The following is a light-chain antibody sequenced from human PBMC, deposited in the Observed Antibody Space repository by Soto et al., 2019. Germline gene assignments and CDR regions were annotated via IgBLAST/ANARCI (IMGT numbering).Light chain of an antibody. CDR1: QSVSNNY. V-gene: IGKV3D-20*02. J-gene: IGKJ5*01. CDR3: QQRSNWPLVT. CDR2: GAS. Sequence: EIVMTQSPATLSVSPGERATLSCRASQSVSNNYLAWYQQKPGQAPRLLIYGASNRATGIPDRFSGSGSGTDFTLTISGLEPEDFAVYYCQQRSNWPLVTFGQGTRLEIK.